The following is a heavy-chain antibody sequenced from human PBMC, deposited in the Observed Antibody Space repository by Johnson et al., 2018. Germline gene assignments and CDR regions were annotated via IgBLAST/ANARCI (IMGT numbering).Heavy chain of an antibody. D-gene: IGHD2-21*02. CDR2: ISSFDGSRK. CDR1: GFTANNAW. J-gene: IGHJ6*03. Sequence: QVQLVQSGGGLVKPGGCLRLSCPPSGFTANNAWMNWVRQAPGKGPEWVASISSFDGSRKDCADSGKGSFTITRDNSKNTVYLQMNSLSAEDTAVSYGAKWAGDVPHYYMDVGGKGSTVTVSS. V-gene: IGHV3-30*18. CDR3: AKWAGDVPHYYMDV.